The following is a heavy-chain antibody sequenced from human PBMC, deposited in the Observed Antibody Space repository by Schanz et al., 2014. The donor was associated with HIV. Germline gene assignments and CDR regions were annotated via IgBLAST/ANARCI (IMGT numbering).Heavy chain of an antibody. CDR2: ISYDGSNK. Sequence: QVQLVESGGGVVQPGRSLRLSCAASGFIFKNYGMHWVRQAPGKGLEWVAVISYDGSNKYYADSVKGRFTISRDNSKNTLYLQMNSLRAEDTAVYHCAKVARWDYYNMDVWGQGTTVTVSS. J-gene: IGHJ6*02. V-gene: IGHV3-30*18. CDR3: AKVARWDYYNMDV. CDR1: GFIFKNYG.